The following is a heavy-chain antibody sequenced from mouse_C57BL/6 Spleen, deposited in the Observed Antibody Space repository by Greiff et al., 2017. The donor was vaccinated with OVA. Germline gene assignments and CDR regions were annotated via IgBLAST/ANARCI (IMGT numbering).Heavy chain of an antibody. CDR3: ARWRYDGYPYYYAMDC. CDR2: ILPGSGST. J-gene: IGHJ4*01. Sequence: VQLQQSGAELMKPGASVKLSCKATGYTFTGYWIEWVKQRPGHGLEWIGAILPGSGSTHYNEKFKGKATFTAATASNTAYMQLSSLTTEDSAIYYCARWRYDGYPYYYAMDCWGQGTSVTVSS. D-gene: IGHD2-3*01. CDR1: GYTFTGYW. V-gene: IGHV1-9*01.